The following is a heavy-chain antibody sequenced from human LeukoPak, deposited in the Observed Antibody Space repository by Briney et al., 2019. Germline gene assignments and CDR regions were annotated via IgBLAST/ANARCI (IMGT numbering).Heavy chain of an antibody. D-gene: IGHD3-22*01. CDR3: ASGPGHYYDSSPSRY. Sequence: PGGSLRLSCAASGFTFSSYSMNWVRQAPGKGLEWVAVIWYDGSNKYYADSVKGRFTISRDNSKNTLYLQMNSLRAEDTAVYYCASGPGHYYDSSPSRYWGQGTLVTVSS. CDR1: GFTFSSYS. CDR2: IWYDGSNK. V-gene: IGHV3-33*08. J-gene: IGHJ4*02.